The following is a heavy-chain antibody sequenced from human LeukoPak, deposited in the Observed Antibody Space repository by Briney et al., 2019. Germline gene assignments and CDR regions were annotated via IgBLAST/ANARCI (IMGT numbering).Heavy chain of an antibody. CDR1: GFTFSSYD. V-gene: IGHV3-13*01. D-gene: IGHD6-13*01. CDR3: ARATRGQYSSSWYY. Sequence: GGSLRLSCAASGFTFSSYDMHWVRQATGKGLEWVSAIGTAGDTYYPGSVKGRFTISRDNAKNSLYLQMNSLRAEDTAVYYCARATRGQYSSSWYYWGQGTLVTVSS. CDR2: IGTAGDT. J-gene: IGHJ4*02.